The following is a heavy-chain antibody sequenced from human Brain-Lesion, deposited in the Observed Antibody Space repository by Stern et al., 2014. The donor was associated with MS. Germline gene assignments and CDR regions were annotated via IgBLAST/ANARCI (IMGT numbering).Heavy chain of an antibody. CDR2: FDPEDGET. CDR3: ATLSPGAGGNYYRHFDY. J-gene: IGHJ4*02. Sequence: QVQLGQSGAEVKKPGASVKVSCKVSGYTLTELSIHWVRQAPRQGLEWMGGFDPEDGETSYAQKFQGRVTMTEDTSTDTAYMELSSLRSEDTAVYYCATLSPGAGGNYYRHFDYWGQGTLVTVSS. D-gene: IGHD1-26*01. V-gene: IGHV1-24*01. CDR1: GYTLTELS.